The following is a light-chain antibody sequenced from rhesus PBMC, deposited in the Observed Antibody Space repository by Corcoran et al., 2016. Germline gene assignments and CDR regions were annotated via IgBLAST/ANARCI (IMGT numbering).Light chain of an antibody. Sequence: DIQMTQSPSSLSASVGDTVTITCRASQGIRSYLNWYQQKPGKAPTLLIYDASSLESGVPSRFSGSGSGTDFALTISSLQPEEFAVYYCLQHNSYPFTFGPGTKLDIK. V-gene: IGKV1-28*03. CDR2: DAS. J-gene: IGKJ3*01. CDR3: LQHNSYPFT. CDR1: QGIRSY.